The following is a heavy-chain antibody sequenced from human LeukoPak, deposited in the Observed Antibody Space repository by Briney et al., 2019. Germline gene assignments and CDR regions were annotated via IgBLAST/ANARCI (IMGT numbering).Heavy chain of an antibody. Sequence: TLSLPCTVSHGSIGSGGYHWSWFRQPAGKGLEWIGRVVSGGSTNSNPSLKSRVTISQDTSKNQFSLDLISVTAADTAVYYCATLVGGDAFYIWGQGTTVSVS. D-gene: IGHD2-15*01. J-gene: IGHJ3*02. CDR3: ATLVGGDAFYI. CDR1: HGSIGSGGYH. CDR2: VVSGGST. V-gene: IGHV4-61*02.